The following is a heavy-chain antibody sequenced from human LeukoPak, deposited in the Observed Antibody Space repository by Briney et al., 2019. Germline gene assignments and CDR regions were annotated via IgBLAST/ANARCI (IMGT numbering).Heavy chain of an antibody. CDR2: INHSGST. Sequence: SETLSLTCAVYGGSFSGYYWSWIRQPPGKGLEWIGEINHSGSTNYNPSLKSRVTISVDTSKDQFSLKLSSVTAADTAVYYCARGSLRITMVRGVIIAFIFDYWGQGTLVTVSS. D-gene: IGHD3-10*01. CDR1: GGSFSGYY. J-gene: IGHJ4*02. CDR3: ARGSLRITMVRGVIIAFIFDY. V-gene: IGHV4-34*01.